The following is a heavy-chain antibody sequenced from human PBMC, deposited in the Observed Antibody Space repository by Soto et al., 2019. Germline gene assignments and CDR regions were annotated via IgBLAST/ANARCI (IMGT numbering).Heavy chain of an antibody. J-gene: IGHJ6*02. CDR3: AMVDVYVTPSPQDV. CDR2: INDYNGNT. CDR1: GYSFTRYG. V-gene: IGHV1-18*01. D-gene: IGHD3-16*01. Sequence: QVQLVQSGAEVKNPGASVKVSCKASGYSFTRYGIGWARQAPGQGLEWMGWINDYNGNTNYAQNLQGRLTLTTDTAMTTAYMELRSLRSNDTAIYYCAMVDVYVTPSPQDVWGQGTTVTV.